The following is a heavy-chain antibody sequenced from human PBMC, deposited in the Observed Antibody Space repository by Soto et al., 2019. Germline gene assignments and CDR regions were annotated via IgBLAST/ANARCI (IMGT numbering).Heavy chain of an antibody. CDR2: IKAGNGNT. CDR3: ARGKDYSTSFDY. CDR1: GYTFTTPT. Sequence: QVRLVQSGAEVKKPGASVKVSCMASGYTFTTPTMHWVRPAPGQRLEWMGYIKAGNGNTKYSQNFQGRVTITRDTSASTDDMELSSLTSEDTAVYYCARGKDYSTSFDYWGQGTLVTVSS. D-gene: IGHD4-4*01. J-gene: IGHJ4*02. V-gene: IGHV1-3*01.